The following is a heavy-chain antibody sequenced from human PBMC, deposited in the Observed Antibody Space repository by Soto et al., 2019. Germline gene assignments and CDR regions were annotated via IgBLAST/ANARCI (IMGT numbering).Heavy chain of an antibody. CDR1: GFTFSNYS. CDR3: AKSSRNIAPCFDY. D-gene: IGHD6-13*01. J-gene: IGHJ4*02. V-gene: IGHV3-23*01. Sequence: GSLRPPCAASGFTFSNYSMGWVRQAPGKGLGWVSTINGSGGSKYYADTVKGRFSISRDNSKNTLYLQMNTLRAEDTAVYYCAKSSRNIAPCFDYWGQGTLVTVSS. CDR2: INGSGGSK.